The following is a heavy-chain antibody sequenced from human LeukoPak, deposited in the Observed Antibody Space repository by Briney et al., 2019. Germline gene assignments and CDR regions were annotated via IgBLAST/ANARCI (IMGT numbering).Heavy chain of an antibody. CDR3: ARDPSNSSGRKTWFDS. Sequence: ASVKVSCKASGYTFTSYGISWVRQAPGQGLEWMGWISAYNGNTNYAQKLQGRVTMTTDTSTSTAYMELRSLRSDDTAVYYCARDPSNSSGRKTWFDSWGQGTLVTVTS. V-gene: IGHV1-18*01. CDR2: ISAYNGNT. CDR1: GYTFTSYG. D-gene: IGHD6-19*01. J-gene: IGHJ5*01.